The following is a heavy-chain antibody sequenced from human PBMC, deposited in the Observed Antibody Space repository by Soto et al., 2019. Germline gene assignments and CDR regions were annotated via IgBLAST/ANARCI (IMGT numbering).Heavy chain of an antibody. CDR2: IIPILGIA. Sequence: SVKVSCKASGGTFSSYTISWVRQAPGQGLEWMGRIIPILGIANYAQKFQGRVTITADKSTSTAYMELSSLRSEDTAVHYCASLGRVDCSGGSCYRTPNWFDPWGQGTLVTVSS. V-gene: IGHV1-69*02. D-gene: IGHD2-15*01. CDR3: ASLGRVDCSGGSCYRTPNWFDP. J-gene: IGHJ5*02. CDR1: GGTFSSYT.